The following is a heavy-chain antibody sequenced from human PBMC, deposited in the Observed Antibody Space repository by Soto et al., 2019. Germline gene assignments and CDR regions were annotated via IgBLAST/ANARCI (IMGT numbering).Heavy chain of an antibody. D-gene: IGHD6-13*01. CDR1: GFTFSSYA. J-gene: IGHJ5*02. Sequence: GGSLRLSCAASGFTFSSYAMSWVRQAPGKGLEWVSAISGSGGSTYYADSVKGRFTISRDNSKNTLYLQMNSLRAEDTAVYYCARDVYSSSWYNWLDPWGQGTLVTVSS. V-gene: IGHV3-23*01. CDR2: ISGSGGST. CDR3: ARDVYSSSWYNWLDP.